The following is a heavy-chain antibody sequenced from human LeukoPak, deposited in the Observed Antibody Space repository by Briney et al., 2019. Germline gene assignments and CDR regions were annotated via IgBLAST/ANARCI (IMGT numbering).Heavy chain of an antibody. Sequence: PGGSLRLSCAASGFTFSSYAMSWVRQAPGKGLEWVSAISGSGGSTYYADSVKGRFTISRDNSKNTLYLQMNSLRAEDTAVYYCEKVFWAAPGTPYFDYWARETLFTVSS. CDR2: ISGSGGST. CDR3: EKVFWAAPGTPYFDY. D-gene: IGHD3-3*01. J-gene: IGHJ4*02. CDR1: GFTFSSYA. V-gene: IGHV3-23*01.